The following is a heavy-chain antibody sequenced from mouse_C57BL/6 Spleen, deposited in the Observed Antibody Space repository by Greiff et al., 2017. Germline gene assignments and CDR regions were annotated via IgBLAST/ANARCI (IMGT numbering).Heavy chain of an antibody. V-gene: IGHV3-6*01. CDR3: AREATVGVYFGY. D-gene: IGHD1-1*01. J-gene: IGHJ2*01. CDR2: ISYDGSN. Sequence: EVKLVESGPGLVKPSQSLSLTCSVTGYSITSGYYWYWIRQFPGNKLEWMGYISYDGSNNYNPSLKNRISITRDTSKNQFFLKLNSVTTEDTATYYCAREATVGVYFGYWGQGTTLTVST. CDR1: GYSITSGYY.